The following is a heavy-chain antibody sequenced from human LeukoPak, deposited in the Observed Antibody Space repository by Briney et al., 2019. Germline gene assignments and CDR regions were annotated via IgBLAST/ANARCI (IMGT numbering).Heavy chain of an antibody. Sequence: GASVKASCKTSGYSFTDYYMHWVGQAPGQGLEWMGWINPESGGTSSAQKFQGRVTMTKDTSITTVYMEVSWLTSHDTAIYYCARADRLDGGPYLIGPWGQGTLVTVSS. CDR2: INPESGGT. CDR3: ARADRLDGGPYLIGP. J-gene: IGHJ5*02. D-gene: IGHD2-21*01. V-gene: IGHV1-2*02. CDR1: GYSFTDYY.